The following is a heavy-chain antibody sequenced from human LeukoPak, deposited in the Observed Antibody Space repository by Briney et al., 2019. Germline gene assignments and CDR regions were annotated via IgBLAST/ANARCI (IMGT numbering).Heavy chain of an antibody. D-gene: IGHD7-27*01. CDR2: ISSSSSYI. CDR1: GFTFSSYS. CDR3: ARATGGDDAFDI. Sequence: GGSLRLSCAASGFTFSSYSMNWVRQAPGKGLEWVSSISSSSSYIYYADSVKGRFTISRDNAKNSLYLQMNSLRAGDTAVYYCARATGGDDAFDIWGQGTMVTVSS. J-gene: IGHJ3*02. V-gene: IGHV3-21*01.